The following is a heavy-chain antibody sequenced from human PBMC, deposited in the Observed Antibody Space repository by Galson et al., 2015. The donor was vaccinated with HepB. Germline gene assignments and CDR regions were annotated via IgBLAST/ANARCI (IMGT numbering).Heavy chain of an antibody. V-gene: IGHV5-10-1*01. Sequence: QSGAEVKKPGESLRISCKGSGYSFTSYWISWVRQMPGKGLEWMGRIDPSDSYTNYSPSFQGHVTISADKSISTAYLQWSSLKASDTAMYYCARPALPSYYYGSGGNWFDPWGQGTLVTVSS. CDR1: GYSFTSYW. J-gene: IGHJ5*02. CDR2: IDPSDSYT. CDR3: ARPALPSYYYGSGGNWFDP. D-gene: IGHD3-10*01.